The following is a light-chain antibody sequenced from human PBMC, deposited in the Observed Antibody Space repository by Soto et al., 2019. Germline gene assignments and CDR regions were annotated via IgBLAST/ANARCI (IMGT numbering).Light chain of an antibody. Sequence: DIHLTHSPSFLSASVGDRVTITCRASQGISSYLAWYQHKPGKAPNLLISRASSLQSGVPSRFSGSGSRTEFTLTISSLQPEDFATYYCQQRNSYPITFGQGTRLEIK. V-gene: IGKV1-9*01. CDR1: QGISSY. J-gene: IGKJ5*01. CDR2: RAS. CDR3: QQRNSYPIT.